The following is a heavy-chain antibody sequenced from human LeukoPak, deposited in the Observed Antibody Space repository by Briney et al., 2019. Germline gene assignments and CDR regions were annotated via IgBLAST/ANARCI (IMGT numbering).Heavy chain of an antibody. CDR1: GYTLTELS. J-gene: IGHJ6*03. CDR2: FDPEDGET. V-gene: IGHV1-24*01. CDR3: ATGRYCSSTSCYSRPYYYYYMDV. Sequence: ASVKVSCKVSGYTLTELSMHWVRQAPGKELEWMGGFDPEDGETIYAQKFQGRVTMTEDTSTDTAYMELSSLRSEDTAVYYCATGRYCSSTSCYSRPYYYYYMDVWGKGTTVTVSS. D-gene: IGHD2-2*02.